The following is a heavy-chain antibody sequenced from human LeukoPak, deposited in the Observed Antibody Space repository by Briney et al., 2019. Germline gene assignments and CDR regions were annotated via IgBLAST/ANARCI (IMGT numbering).Heavy chain of an antibody. CDR2: ISSSSSNI. J-gene: IGHJ4*02. V-gene: IGHV3-21*01. Sequence: GGSLRLSCAASGFTFSDYSMNWVRQAPGKGLEWVSSISSSSSNIYYADSLKGRFTISRDNAKSSLYLQMNSLRVEDTAVYYCTKAEGGHCSSTSCHLDYWGQGTLVTVSS. CDR3: TKAEGGHCSSTSCHLDY. CDR1: GFTFSDYS. D-gene: IGHD2-2*01.